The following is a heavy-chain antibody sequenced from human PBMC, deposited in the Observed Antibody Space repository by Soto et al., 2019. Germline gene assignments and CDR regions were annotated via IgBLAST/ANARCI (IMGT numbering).Heavy chain of an antibody. V-gene: IGHV4-61*01. CDR1: GGSVSSGSYQ. CDR2: IHVSGST. D-gene: IGHD6-6*01. CDR3: ARDRGVEQLVPPSYYYYGMDV. J-gene: IGHJ6*02. Sequence: SETLSLTCTVSGGSVSSGSYQWTWIRQPPGKGLEWIGYIHVSGSTNDNPSLKGRVTMSIDTSKNQFSLKLSSVTAADTAVYYCARDRGVEQLVPPSYYYYGMDVWGQGTTVTVSS.